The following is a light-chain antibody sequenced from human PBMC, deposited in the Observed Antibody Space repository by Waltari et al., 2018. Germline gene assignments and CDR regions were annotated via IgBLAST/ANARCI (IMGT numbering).Light chain of an antibody. V-gene: IGLV3-1*01. CDR3: QAWVSSSVLFV. CDR1: KLGGKF. J-gene: IGLJ1*01. CDR2: QDT. Sequence: SYELTQPPSLSVSPGQTANITCSGDKLGGKFVSRYQQRAGQSPVLYIYQDTKRPSGIPERFSGSNSGNTAALTISGTQTVDEGDYYCQAWVSSSVLFVFGPGTKVTVL.